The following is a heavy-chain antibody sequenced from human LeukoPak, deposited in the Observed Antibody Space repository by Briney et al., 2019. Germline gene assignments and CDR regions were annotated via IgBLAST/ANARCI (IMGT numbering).Heavy chain of an antibody. D-gene: IGHD6-19*01. V-gene: IGHV3-23*01. CDR3: AKESSGWRGNFDY. Sequence: GGSLRLSCAASGFTFSSYAMSWVRQAPGKGLESVSVISGTSGNTIYADSVKGRLTISRDNSKNTLYLQMNGLRAEDTAVYYCAKESSGWRGNFDYWGQGSLVTVSS. J-gene: IGHJ4*02. CDR1: GFTFSSYA. CDR2: ISGTSGNT.